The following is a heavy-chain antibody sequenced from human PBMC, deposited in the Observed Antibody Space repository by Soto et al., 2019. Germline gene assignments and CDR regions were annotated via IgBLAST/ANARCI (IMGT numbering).Heavy chain of an antibody. Sequence: PGGSLRLSCAASGFTVSGNYMSWVRQAPGEGLEWVPVIYSGGNTYYADSVKGRFTISRHNSENTLYLQMNSLRAEDTAVYYCTRAAWGLWFGYMDVWGKGTTVTVSS. CDR3: TRAAWGLWFGYMDV. CDR2: IYSGGNT. CDR1: GFTVSGNY. J-gene: IGHJ6*03. V-gene: IGHV3-53*04. D-gene: IGHD3-10*01.